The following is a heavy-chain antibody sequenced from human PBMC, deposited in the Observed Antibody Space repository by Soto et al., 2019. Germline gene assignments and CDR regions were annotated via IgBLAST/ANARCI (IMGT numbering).Heavy chain of an antibody. J-gene: IGHJ4*02. Sequence: QVQLVQSGAEVKKPGASVKVSCKASGYTFTSYAMHWVRQAPGQRLEWMGWINAGNGNTKYSQKFQGRVTITRDTSASTAYMGLSSLRSEDTAVYYCARGLGGSGSYSDYWGQGTLVTVSS. CDR1: GYTFTSYA. CDR2: INAGNGNT. V-gene: IGHV1-3*01. CDR3: ARGLGGSGSYSDY. D-gene: IGHD3-10*01.